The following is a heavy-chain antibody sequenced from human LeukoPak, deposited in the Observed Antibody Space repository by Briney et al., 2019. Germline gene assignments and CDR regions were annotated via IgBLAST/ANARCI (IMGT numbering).Heavy chain of an antibody. V-gene: IGHV4-38-2*02. D-gene: IGHD5-12*01. Sequence: SETLSLTCTVSGYSISSGYYWGWIRQPPGKGLEWIGSIYHSGSTYYNPSLKSRVTISVDTSKNQFSLKLSSVTAADTAVYYCARESGGYSGYDWGYWGQGTLVTVSS. CDR3: ARESGGYSGYDWGY. CDR1: GYSISSGYY. CDR2: IYHSGST. J-gene: IGHJ4*02.